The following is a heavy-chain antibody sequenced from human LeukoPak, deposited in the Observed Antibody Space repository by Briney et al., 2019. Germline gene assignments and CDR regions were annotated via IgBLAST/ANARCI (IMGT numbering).Heavy chain of an antibody. CDR1: GGSISSYY. CDR2: IYTSGST. D-gene: IGHD2-15*01. J-gene: IGHJ4*02. Sequence: SETLSLTCAVSGGSISSYYWSWIRQPAGKGLEWIGRIYTSGSTNYNPSIKSRVTISVDTSKNQFSLKLSSVTAADTAVYYCARVGGGYCSGGSCEYYFDYWGQGTLVTVSS. V-gene: IGHV4-4*07. CDR3: ARVGGGYCSGGSCEYYFDY.